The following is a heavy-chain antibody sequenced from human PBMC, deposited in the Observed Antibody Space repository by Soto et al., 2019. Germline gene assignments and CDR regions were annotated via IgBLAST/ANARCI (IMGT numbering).Heavy chain of an antibody. V-gene: IGHV1-2*02. D-gene: IGHD6-13*01. J-gene: IGHJ5*02. CDR2: INPNSGGT. CDR1: GYTFTGYY. CDR3: ARDGSRIAAAGRRGWFDP. Sequence: GASVKVSCKASGYTFTGYYMHWVRQAPGQGLEWMGWINPNSGGTNYAQKFQGRVTMTRDTSISTAYMELSRLRSDDTAVYYCARDGSRIAAAGRRGWFDPWGQGTLVTVSS.